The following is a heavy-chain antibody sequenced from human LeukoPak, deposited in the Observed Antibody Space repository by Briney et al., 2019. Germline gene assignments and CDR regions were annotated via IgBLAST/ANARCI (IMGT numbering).Heavy chain of an antibody. CDR1: GGSFSGYY. J-gene: IGHJ4*02. Sequence: PSETLSLTCAVYGGSFSGYYWSWIRQPPGKGLEWIGEINHSGSTNYNPSLKSRVTISVDTSKNQFSLKLSSVTAADTAVYYCAGASLHAPPYSYYYDSSGTGYYFDYWGQGTLVTVSS. CDR2: INHSGST. CDR3: AGASLHAPPYSYYYDSSGTGYYFDY. D-gene: IGHD3-22*01. V-gene: IGHV4-34*01.